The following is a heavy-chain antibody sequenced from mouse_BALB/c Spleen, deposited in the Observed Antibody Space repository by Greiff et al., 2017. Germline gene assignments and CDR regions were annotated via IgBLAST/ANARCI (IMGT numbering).Heavy chain of an antibody. CDR1: GYSITSDYA. Sequence: EVQLQESGPGLVKPSQSLSLTCTVTGYSITSDYAWNWIRQFPGNKLEWMGYISYSGSTSYNPSLKSRISITRDTSKNQFFLQLNSVTTEDTATYYCARDGYYDFAYWGQGTLVTVSA. CDR3: ARDGYYDFAY. V-gene: IGHV3-2*02. D-gene: IGHD2-3*01. J-gene: IGHJ3*01. CDR2: ISYSGST.